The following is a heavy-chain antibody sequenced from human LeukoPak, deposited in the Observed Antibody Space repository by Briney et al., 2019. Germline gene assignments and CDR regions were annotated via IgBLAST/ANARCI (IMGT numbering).Heavy chain of an antibody. CDR3: ASFLDYYGSGSYHFDY. CDR2: MNPNSGNT. D-gene: IGHD3-10*01. V-gene: IGHV1-8*01. Sequence: ASVKVSCTASGYTFTSYDINWVRQATGQGLEWMGWMNPNSGNTGYAQKFQGRVTMTRNTSISTAYMELSSLRSEDTAVYYCASFLDYYGSGSYHFDYWGQGTLVTVSS. J-gene: IGHJ4*02. CDR1: GYTFTSYD.